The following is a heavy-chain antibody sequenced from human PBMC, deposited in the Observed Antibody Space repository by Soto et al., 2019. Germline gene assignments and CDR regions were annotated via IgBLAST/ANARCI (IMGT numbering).Heavy chain of an antibody. CDR1: GYAFISHG. V-gene: IGHV1-18*01. CDR3: ARSPRISRAGDV. CDR2: INPYNGNT. Sequence: QVHMEQSGAEVRRPGASLNVSCKASGYAFISHGVSWVRQAPGQGLEWMGWINPYNGNTNYAQKFQGRVTLTTDKTTSTAYMVLRSLRADDTALYYCARSPRISRAGDVWGKGTAVVVSS. J-gene: IGHJ6*04.